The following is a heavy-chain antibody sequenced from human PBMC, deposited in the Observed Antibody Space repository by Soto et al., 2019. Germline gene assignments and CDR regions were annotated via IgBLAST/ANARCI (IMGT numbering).Heavy chain of an antibody. CDR3: ARASIAVAGSFDY. CDR1: GGSFSGYY. V-gene: IGHV4-34*01. Sequence: SEALSLTCAVYGGSFSGYYWSWIRQPPGKGLEWIGENDHSGSSNYNPSLKSRVTISVDTSKNQFSLKLSSVTAADTAVYYCARASIAVAGSFDYWGQGTLVTVSS. CDR2: NDHSGSS. J-gene: IGHJ4*02. D-gene: IGHD6-19*01.